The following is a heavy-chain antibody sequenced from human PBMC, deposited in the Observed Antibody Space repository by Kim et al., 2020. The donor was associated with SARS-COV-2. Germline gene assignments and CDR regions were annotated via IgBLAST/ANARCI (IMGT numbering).Heavy chain of an antibody. CDR1: GFPVSSNH. J-gene: IGHJ4*02. D-gene: IGHD5-12*01. CDR2: IYSGGNS. CDR3: ARAISYGGFDFDF. Sequence: GGSLRLSCAASGFPVSSNHMSWVRQAPRKGLEWVSVIYSGGNSYYADSVKGRFSISRDNSNNTLYLQMNSLRAEDTAVYYCARAISYGGFDFDFWGQGTL. V-gene: IGHV3-53*01.